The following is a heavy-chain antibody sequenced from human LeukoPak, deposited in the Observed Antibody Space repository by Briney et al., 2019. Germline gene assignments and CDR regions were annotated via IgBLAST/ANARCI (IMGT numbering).Heavy chain of an antibody. Sequence: GGSLRLSCAASGFTFSTYAMTWVRQAPGKGLEWVANIKQDGSEKYYVDSVKGRFTISRDNAKNSLYLQMNSLRAEDTAVYYCASPDCSGGSCSSYYFDYWGQGTLVTVSS. CDR3: ASPDCSGGSCSSYYFDY. D-gene: IGHD2-15*01. CDR1: GFTFSTYA. CDR2: IKQDGSEK. J-gene: IGHJ4*02. V-gene: IGHV3-7*01.